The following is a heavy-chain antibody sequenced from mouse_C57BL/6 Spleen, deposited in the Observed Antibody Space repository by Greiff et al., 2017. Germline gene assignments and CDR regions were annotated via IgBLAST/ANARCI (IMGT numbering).Heavy chain of an antibody. J-gene: IGHJ3*01. D-gene: IGHD3-2*02. CDR3: AREGGAAQGLFAY. V-gene: IGHV3-6*01. CDR2: ISYDGSN. Sequence: DVKLQESGPGLVKPSQSLSLTCSVTGYSITSGYYWNWIRQFPGNKLEWMGYISYDGSNNYNPSLKNRISITRDTSKNQFFLKLNSVTTEDTATYYCAREGGAAQGLFAYWGQGTLVTVSA. CDR1: GYSITSGYY.